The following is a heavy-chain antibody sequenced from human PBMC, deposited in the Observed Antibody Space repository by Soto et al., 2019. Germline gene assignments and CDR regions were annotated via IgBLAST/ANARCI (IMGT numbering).Heavy chain of an antibody. D-gene: IGHD6-19*01. J-gene: IGHJ3*02. CDR2: IYPGDSDT. Sequence: GESLKISCKGSGYSFTSYWIGWVRQMPGKGLEWMGIIYPGDSDTRYSPSFQGQVTISADKSISTAYLQWSSLKASDTAMYYCARSGYSSGPTEAFDIWGQGTMVTVSS. CDR3: ARSGYSSGPTEAFDI. CDR1: GYSFTSYW. V-gene: IGHV5-51*01.